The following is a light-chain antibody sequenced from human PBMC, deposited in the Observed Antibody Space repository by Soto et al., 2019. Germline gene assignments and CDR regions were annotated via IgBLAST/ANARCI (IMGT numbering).Light chain of an antibody. CDR1: SSDVGGYEY. V-gene: IGLV2-23*02. CDR2: EVI. Sequence: QSALTQPPSASGSPGQSVTISCTGSSSDVGGYEYVSWYQQHPGKAPKLIIYEVIKRPSGVSNRFSGSKSGNTASLTISGLQAEDEADYYCCSYAGSSTWVFGGGTKLTVL. J-gene: IGLJ3*02. CDR3: CSYAGSSTWV.